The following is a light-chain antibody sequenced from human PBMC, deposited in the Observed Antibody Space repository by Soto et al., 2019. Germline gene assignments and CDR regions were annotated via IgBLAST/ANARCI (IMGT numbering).Light chain of an antibody. CDR3: CSYAGNRTFV. J-gene: IGLJ2*01. V-gene: IGLV2-23*03. CDR2: EGS. Sequence: QSVLTQPASVSGSPGQSITISCTATSSDFGIYDLVSWYQQHPGKAPKVIIFEGSKRPSGVSNRFSGSTSGNTASLTISGLQAEDEADYHCCSYAGNRTFVFGGGTKLTVL. CDR1: SSDFGIYDL.